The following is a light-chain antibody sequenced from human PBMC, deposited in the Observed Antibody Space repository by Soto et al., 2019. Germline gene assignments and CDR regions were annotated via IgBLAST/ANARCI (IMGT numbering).Light chain of an antibody. CDR2: GNS. Sequence: QSVLTQPPSVSGAPGQRVTISCTGSSSNIGAGYDVHWYQQLPGTAPKLLIYGNSNRPSGVPDRFSGFKSGTSASLAITGLQAEDGADYYRQSYDSSLSGYVFGTGTKLTVL. CDR1: SSNIGAGYD. CDR3: QSYDSSLSGYV. J-gene: IGLJ1*01. V-gene: IGLV1-40*01.